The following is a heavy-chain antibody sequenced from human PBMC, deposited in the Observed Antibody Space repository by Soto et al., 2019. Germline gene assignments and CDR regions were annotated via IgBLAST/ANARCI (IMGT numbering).Heavy chain of an antibody. CDR3: AKVPSVDFWSGYYDAFDI. Sequence: GGSLRLSCAASGFTFSSYAMSWVRQAPGKGLEWVSAISGSGGSTYYADSVKGRFTISRDNSKNTLYLQMNSLRAEETAVYYCAKVPSVDFWSGYYDAFDIWGQGTMVTVSS. CDR2: ISGSGGST. CDR1: GFTFSSYA. J-gene: IGHJ3*02. D-gene: IGHD3-3*01. V-gene: IGHV3-23*01.